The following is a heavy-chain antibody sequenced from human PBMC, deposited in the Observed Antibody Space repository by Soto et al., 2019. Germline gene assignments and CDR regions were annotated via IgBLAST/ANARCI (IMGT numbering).Heavy chain of an antibody. D-gene: IGHD3-10*01. Sequence: PGGSLRLSCAVSGFTASSNYIHWVRQAPGKGLEWVSVIYSGGTTYYGDSLKGRFTISRDISKNKVYLQMNSLRAEDTAVYYCARGDYRSGYAMDVWGQGTTVTVSS. CDR3: ARGDYRSGYAMDV. CDR1: GFTASSNY. CDR2: IYSGGTT. V-gene: IGHV3-53*01. J-gene: IGHJ6*02.